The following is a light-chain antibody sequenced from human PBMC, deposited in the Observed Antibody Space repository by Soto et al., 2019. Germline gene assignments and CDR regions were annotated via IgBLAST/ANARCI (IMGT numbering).Light chain of an antibody. Sequence: EIVMTQSPATLSVSPGGRATLSCRASQSIRSDLAWYQQKPGQAPRLLISDASTRATSIPARFSGRGSGTEFTLTISSLQSEDFAVYYCQQYSNWPPWTFGQGTKVDIK. V-gene: IGKV3-15*01. J-gene: IGKJ1*01. CDR1: QSIRSD. CDR3: QQYSNWPPWT. CDR2: DAS.